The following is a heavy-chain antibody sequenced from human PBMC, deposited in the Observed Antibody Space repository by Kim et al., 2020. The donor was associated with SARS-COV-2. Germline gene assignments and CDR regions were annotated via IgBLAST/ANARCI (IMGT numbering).Heavy chain of an antibody. J-gene: IGHJ5*02. CDR2: IYYSGST. V-gene: IGHV4-61*01. D-gene: IGHD3-10*01. CDR1: GGSVSSGSYY. CDR3: VRDRIIMVRGVITHTRGFDP. Sequence: SETLSLTCTVSGGSVSSGSYYWSWIRQPPGKGLEWIGYIYYSGSTNYNPSLKSRVTISVDTSKNQFSLKLSSVTAADTAVYYCVRDRIIMVRGVITHTRGFDPWGQGTLVTVSS.